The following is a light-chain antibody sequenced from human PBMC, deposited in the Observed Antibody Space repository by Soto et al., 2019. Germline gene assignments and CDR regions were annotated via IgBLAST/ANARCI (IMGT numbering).Light chain of an antibody. J-gene: IGKJ2*01. CDR2: DAS. V-gene: IGKV3-11*01. CDR1: QSVSSH. Sequence: EVVLTQSPATLSLSPGERATLSCRASQSVSSHLAWYQQKPGQAPRLLIYDASNRATGIPGRFSGSGSGTEFTLTLRSLEPEEFAVYYCQQRSNGPAYTFGQGTRLDIK. CDR3: QQRSNGPAYT.